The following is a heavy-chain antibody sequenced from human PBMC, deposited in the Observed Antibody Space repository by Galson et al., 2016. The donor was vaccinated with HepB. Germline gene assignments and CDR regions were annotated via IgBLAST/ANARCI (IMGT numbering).Heavy chain of an antibody. D-gene: IGHD1-20*01. J-gene: IGHJ4*02. CDR1: GFSLTTSGVG. Sequence: PALVTPTQTLTLTCTFSGFSLTTSGVGVGWICQPPGKALEWLALIYWNDDKRNSPSLKSRLTILKDTSKNQVVLTMTNMDPVDTATYYCAHLVNWNPLSYFDYWGQGILVTVSS. V-gene: IGHV2-5*01. CDR3: AHLVNWNPLSYFDY. CDR2: IYWNDDK.